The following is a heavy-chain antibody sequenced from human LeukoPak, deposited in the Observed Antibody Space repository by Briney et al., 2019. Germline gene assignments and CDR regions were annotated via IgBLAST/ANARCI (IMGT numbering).Heavy chain of an antibody. CDR2: VYYSGTT. D-gene: IGHD2-2*01. CDR1: GGSIKSHY. Sequence: PSETLSLTCSVSGGSIKSHYYTWIRQPPGKGLEWIGYVYYSGTTSYNPSLESRVSISDDTSKNQVFLWLTSVTAADSAVYYCARTRCTSISCLAHDAFDIWGQGTMVTVSS. V-gene: IGHV4-59*11. CDR3: ARTRCTSISCLAHDAFDI. J-gene: IGHJ3*02.